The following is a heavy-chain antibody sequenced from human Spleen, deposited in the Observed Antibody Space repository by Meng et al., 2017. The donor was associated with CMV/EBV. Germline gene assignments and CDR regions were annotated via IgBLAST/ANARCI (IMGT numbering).Heavy chain of an antibody. Sequence: TVSGGSITSDNYYWSWVRQPPGKGLEWIGYVYYSGSAYYNPSLKSRTTISVDTSKMQFSLRLNSVTAADTAVYYCARVETTWNYFDYWGQGTPVTVSS. CDR3: ARVETTWNYFDY. CDR2: VYYSGSA. J-gene: IGHJ4*02. CDR1: GGSITSDNYY. V-gene: IGHV4-30-4*01. D-gene: IGHD1-1*01.